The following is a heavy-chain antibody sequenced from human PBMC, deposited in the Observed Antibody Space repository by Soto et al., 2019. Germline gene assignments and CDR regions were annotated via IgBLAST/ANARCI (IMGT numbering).Heavy chain of an antibody. CDR3: ARGRYCLTGRCFPNWFDS. J-gene: IGHJ5*01. CDR1: GDSISNLDYF. CDR2: IYKSATT. Sequence: SETLSLTCSVSGDSISNLDYFWAWIRQPPGQALEYIGYIYKSATTYYNPSFESRVAISVATSKSQFSLNVTSVTAADTAVYFCARGRYCLTGRCFPNWFDSWGQGALVTVSS. D-gene: IGHD7-27*01. V-gene: IGHV4-30-4*01.